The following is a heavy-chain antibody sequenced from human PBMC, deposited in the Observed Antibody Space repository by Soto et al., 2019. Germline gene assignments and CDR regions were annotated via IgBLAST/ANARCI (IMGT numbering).Heavy chain of an antibody. CDR3: ARARITMLRYYFDY. CDR1: GGSISSGDYY. Sequence: QVQLQESGPGLVKPSQTLSLTCTVSGGSISSGDYYWSWIRQPPGKGLEWIGYIYYSGSTYYNPSRKSRVTISVDTSKTQFSLKLSSVTAADTAVYYCARARITMLRYYFDYWGQGTLVTVSS. CDR2: IYYSGST. D-gene: IGHD3-10*02. J-gene: IGHJ4*02. V-gene: IGHV4-30-4*01.